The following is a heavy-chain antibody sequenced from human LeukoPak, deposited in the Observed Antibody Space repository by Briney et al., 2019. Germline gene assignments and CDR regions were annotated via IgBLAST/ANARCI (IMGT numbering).Heavy chain of an antibody. Sequence: PSETLSPTCAVYGGSFSGYYWSWIRQPPGKGLGWIGEINHSGSTNYNPSLKSRVTISVDTSKNQFSLKLSSVTAADTAVYYCARGNYYMDVWGKGTTVTVSS. J-gene: IGHJ6*03. CDR1: GGSFSGYY. CDR2: INHSGST. V-gene: IGHV4-34*01. CDR3: ARGNYYMDV.